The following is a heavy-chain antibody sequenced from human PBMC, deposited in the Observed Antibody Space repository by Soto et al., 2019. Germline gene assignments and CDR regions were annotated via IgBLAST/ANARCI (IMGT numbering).Heavy chain of an antibody. CDR3: ARLYCSSSTCDSWFDP. Sequence: GESLKTSCTGFVYTFTTFWISWVRQMPGRGLEWMGRIDPRDSYTNYSPSFQGHVTISGDKSISTVYLQWASLKASDTAMYYCARLYCSSSTCDSWFDPWGQGTLVTVSS. D-gene: IGHD2-2*01. CDR1: VYTFTTFW. J-gene: IGHJ5*02. V-gene: IGHV5-10-1*01. CDR2: IDPRDSYT.